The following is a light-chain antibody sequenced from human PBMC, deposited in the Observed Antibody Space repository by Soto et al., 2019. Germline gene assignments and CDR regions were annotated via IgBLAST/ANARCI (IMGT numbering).Light chain of an antibody. Sequence: ILMTQSPATLSVSPGERATLSCRASQSVSNNLAGYQQKPGQAPRLLIYDASPRATGIPARFSGSGSGTEFTLTIGGLQSEDFAVYYCQQYNNWPPWTFGQGTKVEIK. J-gene: IGKJ1*01. V-gene: IGKV3-15*01. CDR2: DAS. CDR1: QSVSNN. CDR3: QQYNNWPPWT.